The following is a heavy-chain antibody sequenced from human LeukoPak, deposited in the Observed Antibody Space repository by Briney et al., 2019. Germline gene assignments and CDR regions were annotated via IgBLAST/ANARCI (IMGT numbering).Heavy chain of an antibody. CDR2: LSGIGGAT. D-gene: IGHD2-21*01. CDR1: EFTFSRVA. CDR3: AKHLGSHSFLFYYMDV. Sequence: GGSLRLSCEASEFTFSRVAMSWIRQPPGTGLEWVSTLSGIGGATYYADCVKGRFPTSRDNSKDTLYLQMANLRADDTAVYYCAKHLGSHSFLFYYMDVWGKGTSVIVSS. J-gene: IGHJ6*03. V-gene: IGHV3-23*01.